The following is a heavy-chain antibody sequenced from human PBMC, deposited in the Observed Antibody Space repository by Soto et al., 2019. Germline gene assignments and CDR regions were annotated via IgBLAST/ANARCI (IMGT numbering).Heavy chain of an antibody. CDR2: FDPEDGET. CDR1: GYTLTELS. V-gene: IGHV1-24*01. J-gene: IGHJ6*02. CDR3: ATDTRTVTMVRDPTVGYYYYGMDV. D-gene: IGHD3-10*01. Sequence: ASVKVSCKVSGYTLTELSMHWVRQAPRKGLEWMGGFDPEDGETIYAQKFQGRVTMTEDTSTDTAYMELSSLRSEDTAVYYCATDTRTVTMVRDPTVGYYYYGMDVWGQGTTVTVS.